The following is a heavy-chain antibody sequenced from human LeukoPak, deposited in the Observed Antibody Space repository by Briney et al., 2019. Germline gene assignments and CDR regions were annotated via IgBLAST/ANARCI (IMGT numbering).Heavy chain of an antibody. CDR3: AKESGGSYYFDY. D-gene: IGHD1-26*01. J-gene: IGHJ4*02. V-gene: IGHV3-30*18. CDR2: ISYDGSNK. CDR1: GFTFSSYG. Sequence: PGRSLRLSRAASGFTFSSYGMHWVRQAPGKGLEWVAVISYDGSNKYYADSVKGRFTISRDNSKNTLYLQMNSLRAEDTAVYYCAKESGGSYYFDYWGQGTLVTVSS.